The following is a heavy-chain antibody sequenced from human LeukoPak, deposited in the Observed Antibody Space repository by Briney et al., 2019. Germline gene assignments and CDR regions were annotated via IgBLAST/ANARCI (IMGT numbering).Heavy chain of an antibody. CDR3: ARGFPPPYCGGDCYSGDAFDI. V-gene: IGHV1-69*06. D-gene: IGHD2-21*02. CDR2: IIPIFGTA. CDR1: GGTFSSYA. J-gene: IGHJ3*02. Sequence: GASVKVSCKASGGTFSSYAISWVRQAPGQGLEWMGGIIPIFGTANYAQKFQGRVTITADKSMSTAYMELSSLRSEDTAVYYCARGFPPPYCGGDCYSGDAFDIWGQGTTVTVSS.